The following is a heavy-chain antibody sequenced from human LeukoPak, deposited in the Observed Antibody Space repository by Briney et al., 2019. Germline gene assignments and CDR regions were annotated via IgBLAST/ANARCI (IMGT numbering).Heavy chain of an antibody. V-gene: IGHV1-58*01. CDR1: GFPFTRSA. D-gene: IGHD3-10*01. J-gene: IGHJ6*02. Sequence: SVKVSCKASGFPFTRSAVQWVRQARGQRLDGIGWIDVGSGKTKYAQKFQERVTITRDMSTSAAYMGVSSLRSEDTAVYYCAAAGLLRFEDLLYYGMDVWGQGTTVTVSS. CDR2: IDVGSGKT. CDR3: AAAGLLRFEDLLYYGMDV.